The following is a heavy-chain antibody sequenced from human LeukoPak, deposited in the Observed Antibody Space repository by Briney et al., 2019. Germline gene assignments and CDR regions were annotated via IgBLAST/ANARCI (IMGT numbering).Heavy chain of an antibody. CDR3: ARLVAATGNFDY. J-gene: IGHJ4*02. Sequence: SQTLSLTCAVSGCSISSGGYSWRWIRQPPGKGLEWIGYIYHSGSTYYNPSLKSRVTISVDRSKNQFSLKLSSVPAADTAVYYCARLVAATGNFDYWGQGTLVTVSS. D-gene: IGHD6-13*01. CDR2: IYHSGST. CDR1: GCSISSGGYS. V-gene: IGHV4-30-2*01.